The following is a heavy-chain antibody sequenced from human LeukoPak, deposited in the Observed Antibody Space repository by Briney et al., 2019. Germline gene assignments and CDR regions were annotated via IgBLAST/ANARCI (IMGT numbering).Heavy chain of an antibody. CDR1: GFTFSDSY. D-gene: IGHD3-22*01. CDR3: AKVEVGGYFDY. Sequence: GGSLRLSCAPSGFTFSDSYMTWMRQAPGKGLEWVSYITNTGNSMAYVDSVKGRFTTSRDNSKNSLYLQMNSLRAEDTAVYYCAKVEVGGYFDYWGQGTLVTVSS. CDR2: ITNTGNSM. J-gene: IGHJ4*02. V-gene: IGHV3-11*04.